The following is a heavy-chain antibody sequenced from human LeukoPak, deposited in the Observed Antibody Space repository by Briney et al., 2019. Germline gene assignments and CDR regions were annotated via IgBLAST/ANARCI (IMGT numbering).Heavy chain of an antibody. CDR1: GGSISSSSYY. D-gene: IGHD3-3*01. Sequence: SETLSLTCTVSGGSISSSSYYWGWIRQPPGKGLEWIGSIYYSGSTYYNPSLKSRVTISVDTPKNQFSLKLSSVTAADTAVYYCARVNDFWSGVDVWGKGTTVTVSS. CDR2: IYYSGST. J-gene: IGHJ6*04. CDR3: ARVNDFWSGVDV. V-gene: IGHV4-39*07.